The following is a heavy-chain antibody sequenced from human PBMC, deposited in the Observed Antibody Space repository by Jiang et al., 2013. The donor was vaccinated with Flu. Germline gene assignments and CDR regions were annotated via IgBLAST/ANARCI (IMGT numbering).Heavy chain of an antibody. CDR3: AKDRSSGVVARKFDY. J-gene: IGHJ4*02. Sequence: VQLLESGGGLVQPGGSLRLSCAASGFTFSSYAMSWVRQAPGKGLEWVSSISASAGSTYYADSVKGRFTISRDNSKNTLYLQMNSLRAEDTAVYYCAKDRSSGVVARKFDYWGQGTLVTVSS. D-gene: IGHD6-6*01. CDR2: ISASAGST. V-gene: IGHV3-23*01. CDR1: GFTFSSYA.